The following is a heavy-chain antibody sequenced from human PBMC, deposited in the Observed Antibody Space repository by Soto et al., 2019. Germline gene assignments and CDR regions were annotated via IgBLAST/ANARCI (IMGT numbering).Heavy chain of an antibody. CDR2: ISSSSSYT. D-gene: IGHD2-8*02. J-gene: IGHJ5*02. V-gene: IGHV3-21*05. CDR3: ARDLLVPP. Sequence: GGSLRLSCAASEFTCSSDHMNWVRQAPGKGLEWVSYISSSSSYTNYADSVKGRFTISRDNAKNSLYLQMNSLRAEDTAVYYCARDLLVPPWGQGTLVTVSS. CDR1: EFTCSSDH.